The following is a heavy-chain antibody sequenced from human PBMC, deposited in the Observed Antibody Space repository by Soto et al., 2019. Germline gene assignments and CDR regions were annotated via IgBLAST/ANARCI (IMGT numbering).Heavy chain of an antibody. CDR3: GSGLGRSMDD. Sequence: QVQLVQSGAEVKKPGSSVRVSCKASGTIFSSYTISWVRQAPGQGLEWMGRIIPILGETNSAQKFQGRVTLTADTSTNKAYMELNSLRLEDMALYYCGSGLGRSMDDRGQGTTITFSS. V-gene: IGHV1-69*02. D-gene: IGHD3-10*01. CDR1: GTIFSSYT. CDR2: IIPILGET. J-gene: IGHJ6*02.